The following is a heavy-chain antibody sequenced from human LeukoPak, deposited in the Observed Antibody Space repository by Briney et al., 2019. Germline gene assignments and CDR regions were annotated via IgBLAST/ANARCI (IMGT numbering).Heavy chain of an antibody. V-gene: IGHV3-23*01. CDR3: AKGAGVHDAFDI. J-gene: IGHJ3*02. D-gene: IGHD6-19*01. CDR2: ISGSGGNT. CDR1: GFSFSSSA. Sequence: GGSLRLSCAASGFSFSSSAMSWVRQAPGKGLEWVSAISGSGGNTYYAGSVKGRFTISRDNSKNTLYLQMNSLRAEDTAVYFCAKGAGVHDAFDIWGQGTMVTVSS.